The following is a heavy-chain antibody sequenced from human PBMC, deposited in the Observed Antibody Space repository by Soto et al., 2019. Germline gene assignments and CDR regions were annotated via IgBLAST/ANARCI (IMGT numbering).Heavy chain of an antibody. CDR2: ISGSGGST. CDR3: AKAGYGDYVVRWFDP. CDR1: GFTFSSYA. J-gene: IGHJ5*02. V-gene: IGHV3-23*01. D-gene: IGHD4-17*01. Sequence: EVQLLESGGGLVQPGGSLRLSCAASGFTFSSYAMSWVRQAPGKGLEWVSAISGSGGSTYYADSVKGRFTISRDNSKNTLYLQMNSMRAEDTAVYYCAKAGYGDYVVRWFDPWGQGTLVTVSS.